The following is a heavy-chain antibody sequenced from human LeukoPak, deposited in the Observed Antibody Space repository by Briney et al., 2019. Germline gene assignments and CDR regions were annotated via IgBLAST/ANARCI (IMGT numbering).Heavy chain of an antibody. CDR1: GGPISTYY. Sequence: SETLSLTCTVSGGPISTYYWSWIRQSPGKGLESIGYIYNSGSTNHNPSLRSRVTISLDTSKNQFSLRLSSVTAADTAVYYCARHGSGYSFDYWGQGTLVTVSP. D-gene: IGHD5-18*01. V-gene: IGHV4-59*08. J-gene: IGHJ4*02. CDR2: IYNSGST. CDR3: ARHGSGYSFDY.